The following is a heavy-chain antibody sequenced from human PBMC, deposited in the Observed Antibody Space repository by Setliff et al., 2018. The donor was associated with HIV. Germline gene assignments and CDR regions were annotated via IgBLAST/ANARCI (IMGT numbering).Heavy chain of an antibody. D-gene: IGHD3-9*01. CDR2: IGGLGGSGEHP. V-gene: IGHV3-11*06. J-gene: IGHJ3*02. CDR1: GFTFSDYQ. CDR3: AREARLGSNDDAFDI. Sequence: SGFTFSDYQMNWVRQAPGKGLEWVAAIGGLGGSGEHPHYADSVKGRFAVSRDNAKNSLYLQMNNLRDEDTAVYFCAREARLGSNDDAFDIWGQGTMVTVSS.